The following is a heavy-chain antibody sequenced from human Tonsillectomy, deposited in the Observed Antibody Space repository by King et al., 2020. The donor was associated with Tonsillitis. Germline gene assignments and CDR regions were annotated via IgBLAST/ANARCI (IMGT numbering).Heavy chain of an antibody. J-gene: IGHJ4*02. Sequence: VQLVESGGGVVQPGRSLRLSCAASGFTFSSYGMHWVRQAPGKGLEWMALILYDGSNKYYADSVKGRFTISRDNSKNTLYLQMNSLRAEDTAVYYCAKGYSYGYGYYFAYWGQGTLVTVSS. D-gene: IGHD5-18*01. CDR2: ILYDGSNK. CDR3: AKGYSYGYGYYFAY. V-gene: IGHV3-30*18. CDR1: GFTFSSYG.